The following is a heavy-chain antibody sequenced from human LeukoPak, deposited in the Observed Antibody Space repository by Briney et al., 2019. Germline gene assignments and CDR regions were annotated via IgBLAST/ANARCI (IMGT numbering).Heavy chain of an antibody. J-gene: IGHJ4*02. D-gene: IGHD6-13*01. CDR2: ISSSSGYI. V-gene: IGHV3-21*04. CDR3: ARGPRILAAGSYYFDY. CDR1: GFTFSSYT. Sequence: GGSLRLSCEASGFTFSSYTLTWVRQAPGKGLEWVSSISSSSGYIYYADFVKGRFTISRDNVKSSLYLEMNSLRVEDTAVYYCARGPRILAAGSYYFDYWGQGSLVTVSS.